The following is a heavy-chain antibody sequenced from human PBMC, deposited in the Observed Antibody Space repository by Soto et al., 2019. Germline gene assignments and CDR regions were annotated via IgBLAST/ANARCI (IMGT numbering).Heavy chain of an antibody. D-gene: IGHD3-10*01. J-gene: IGHJ4*02. CDR1: GGSISSSSYY. CDR2: IYYSGST. CDR3: ARQTSQAGGFDY. V-gene: IGHV4-39*01. Sequence: QLQLQESGPGLVKPSETLSLTCTVSGGSISSSSYYWGWIRQPPGKGLEWIGSIYYSGSTYYNPSLKSRVTISVDTSKNQFSLKLSSVTAADTAVYYCARQTSQAGGFDYWGQGTLVTVSS.